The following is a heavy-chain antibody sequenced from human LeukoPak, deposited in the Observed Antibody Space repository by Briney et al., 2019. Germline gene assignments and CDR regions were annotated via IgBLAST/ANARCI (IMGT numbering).Heavy chain of an antibody. CDR1: GFTFSSYA. CDR3: AKGDRGPAAIGHNWFDP. J-gene: IGHJ5*02. D-gene: IGHD2-2*01. CDR2: ISGSGGST. Sequence: GGSLRLSCAASGFTFSSYAMSWVRQAPGKGLEWVSAISGSGGSTFYADSVKGRFTISRDNSKNTLYLQMNSLRAGDTAVYYCAKGDRGPAAIGHNWFDPWGQGTLVTVSS. V-gene: IGHV3-23*01.